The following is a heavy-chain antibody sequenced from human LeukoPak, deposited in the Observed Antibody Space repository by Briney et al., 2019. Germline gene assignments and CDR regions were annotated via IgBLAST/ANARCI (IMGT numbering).Heavy chain of an antibody. CDR2: ISGGGGTT. Sequence: GASLRLSCAASGISFSSYAMSWVRQAPGKGLEWVSGISGGGGTTFDADFVRGRFTNSRDNSKNTLYLQMNSLRADDTAVYYCAKRGCTESFYYYYYMDVWGKGTTVTVSS. CDR3: AKRGCTESFYYYYYMDV. J-gene: IGHJ6*03. D-gene: IGHD3-3*01. CDR1: GISFSSYA. V-gene: IGHV3-23*01.